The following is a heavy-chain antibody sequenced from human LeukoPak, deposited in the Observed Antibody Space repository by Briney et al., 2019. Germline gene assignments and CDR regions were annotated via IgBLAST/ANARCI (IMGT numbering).Heavy chain of an antibody. CDR3: ERDRAEGRAWVEFDP. V-gene: IGHV3-66*02. CDR1: GFSVTSYA. CDR2: VYSEGAT. J-gene: IGHJ5*02. Sequence: QTGGSLRLSCVASGFSVTSYAVSWVRQAPGKAPEWVSSVYSEGATHYADSVQGRFITSRDTSKNTLYLQMSNLRTEDTGVYRCERDRAEGRAWVEFDPWGQGTVVTVSS.